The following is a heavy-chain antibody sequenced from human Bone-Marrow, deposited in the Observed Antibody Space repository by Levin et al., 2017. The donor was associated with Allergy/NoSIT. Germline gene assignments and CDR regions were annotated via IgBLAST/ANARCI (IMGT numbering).Heavy chain of an antibody. Sequence: GGSLRLSCAASGFTFSSYSMNWVRQAPGKGLEWVSSISSSSSYIYYADSVKGRFTISRDNAKNSLYLQMNSLRAEDTAVYYCARALLAAAVGLIDYWGQGTLVTVSS. CDR3: ARALLAAAVGLIDY. CDR1: GFTFSSYS. J-gene: IGHJ4*02. D-gene: IGHD6-13*01. V-gene: IGHV3-21*01. CDR2: ISSSSSYI.